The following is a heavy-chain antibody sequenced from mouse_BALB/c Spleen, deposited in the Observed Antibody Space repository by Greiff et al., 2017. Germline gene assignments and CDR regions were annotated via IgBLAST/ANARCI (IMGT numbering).Heavy chain of an antibody. Sequence: VQLKESGGGLVKPGGSLKLSCAASGFTFSDYYMYWVRQTPEKRLEWVATISDGGSYTYYPDSVKGRFTISRDNAKNNLYLQMSSLKSEDTAMYYCARGATAFDYWGQGTTLTVSS. CDR1: GFTFSDYY. D-gene: IGHD1-2*01. CDR3: ARGATAFDY. J-gene: IGHJ2*01. V-gene: IGHV5-4*02. CDR2: ISDGGSYT.